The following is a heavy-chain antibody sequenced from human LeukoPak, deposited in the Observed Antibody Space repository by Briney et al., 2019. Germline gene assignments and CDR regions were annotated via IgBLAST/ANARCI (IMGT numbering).Heavy chain of an antibody. J-gene: IGHJ3*02. Sequence: SETLSLTCTVSGVSISSGGYYWSWIRQHPGKGLEWIGYIYYSGSTYYNPSLKSRVTISVDTSKNQFSLKLSSVTAADTAVYYCARDVRGYYDSSGYYRAFDIWGQGTMVTVSS. V-gene: IGHV4-31*03. CDR2: IYYSGST. CDR1: GVSISSGGYY. CDR3: ARDVRGYYDSSGYYRAFDI. D-gene: IGHD3-22*01.